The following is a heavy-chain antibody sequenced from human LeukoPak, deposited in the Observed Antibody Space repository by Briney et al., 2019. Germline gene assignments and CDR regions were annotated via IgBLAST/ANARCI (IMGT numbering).Heavy chain of an antibody. CDR2: ISAYNGNT. Sequence: VASVKVSCKAFGGSFSSEAISWVRQAPGQGLEWMGWISAYNGNTNYAQKLQGRVTMTTDTSTSTAYMELRGLRSDDTAVYYCARDLYNWNDPPPLPFDYWGQGTLVTVSS. CDR1: GGSFSSEA. V-gene: IGHV1-18*01. D-gene: IGHD1-1*01. J-gene: IGHJ4*02. CDR3: ARDLYNWNDPPPLPFDY.